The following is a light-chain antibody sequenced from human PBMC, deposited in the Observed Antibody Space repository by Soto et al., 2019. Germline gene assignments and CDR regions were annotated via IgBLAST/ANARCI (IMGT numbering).Light chain of an antibody. J-gene: IGKJ5*01. CDR3: QQSYGVPIT. Sequence: DIQMTQSPSSLSASVEDRVTITCRASQSISTYLNWYQQKPGKAPKLLIFGASTLQSGVPSRFSGSGSGTDFTLTISSLQPEDFVTYYCQQSYGVPITFGQGTRLDIK. V-gene: IGKV1-39*01. CDR2: GAS. CDR1: QSISTY.